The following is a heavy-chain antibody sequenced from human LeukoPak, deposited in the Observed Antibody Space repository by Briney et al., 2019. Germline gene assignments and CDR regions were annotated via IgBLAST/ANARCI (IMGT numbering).Heavy chain of an antibody. CDR3: ARDFRDYRDYVAYFDS. D-gene: IGHD4-17*01. J-gene: IGHJ4*02. CDR1: GSSASTYT. CDR2: ILYDGTSQ. Sequence: PGGSLRLSCAASGSSASTYTMHCVREAPDKRLWRVSVILYDGTSQYYADSVKGRFTISRDNSRNTLYLQMNSLKVEDTAVYYCARDFRDYRDYVAYFDSWGQGTLVTVSS. V-gene: IGHV3-30*07.